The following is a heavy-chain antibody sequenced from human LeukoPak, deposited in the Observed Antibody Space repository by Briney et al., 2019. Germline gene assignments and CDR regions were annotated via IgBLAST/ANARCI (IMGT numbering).Heavy chain of an antibody. CDR3: ARDTLSCNYFRPLDY. J-gene: IGHJ4*02. V-gene: IGHV3-23*01. D-gene: IGHD2/OR15-2a*01. CDR1: GFTFSTYA. Sequence: GGSLRLSCAAPGFTFSTYAMTWVRQAPGRGLWWVSPISGSDGSTYYAECVKGRLTISRDNSKNTLYLQMNSLRAEDTAIYYCARDTLSCNYFRPLDYWGQGTLVTVSS. CDR2: ISGSDGST.